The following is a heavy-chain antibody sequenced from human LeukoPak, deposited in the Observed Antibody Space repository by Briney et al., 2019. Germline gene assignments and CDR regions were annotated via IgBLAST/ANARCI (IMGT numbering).Heavy chain of an antibody. D-gene: IGHD3-22*01. CDR3: AIKGADYYDTYGAFDI. CDR2: ISGSGGST. J-gene: IGHJ3*02. CDR1: GFTFSSYA. V-gene: IGHV3-23*01. Sequence: GGSLRLSCAASGFTFSSYAMSWVRQAPGKGLEWVSAISGSGGSTYYADSVKGRFTISRDNSKNTLYLQMNSLRAEDTAVHYCAIKGADYYDTYGAFDIWGQGTMVTVSS.